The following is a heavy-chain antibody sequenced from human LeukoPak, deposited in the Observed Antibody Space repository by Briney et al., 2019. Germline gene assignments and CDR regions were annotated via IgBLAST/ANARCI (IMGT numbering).Heavy chain of an antibody. CDR3: ARGLFWYFDY. Sequence: SETLSLTCTVSGGSVSSGSYYWSWIRQPPGKGLEWIGYIYYSGSTNYNPSLKSRVTISLDTSKNHFSLKLSSVTAADAAVYYCARGLFWYFDYWGQGTLVTVSS. D-gene: IGHD2/OR15-2a*01. V-gene: IGHV4-61*03. J-gene: IGHJ4*02. CDR2: IYYSGST. CDR1: GGSVSSGSYY.